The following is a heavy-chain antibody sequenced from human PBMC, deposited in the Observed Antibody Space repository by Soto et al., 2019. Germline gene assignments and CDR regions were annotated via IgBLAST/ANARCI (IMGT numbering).Heavy chain of an antibody. CDR1: GFSLGNYG. Sequence: PGGSLRLSCGATGFSLGNYGMHWVRQAPGKGLEWVAVISYDGSNQHYADSVQGRCTISRDNSKNTLYLQMNSLRAEDTAVYFCARDVDSADIQVSNNWLDPWGQGALVTVSS. CDR2: ISYDGSNQ. D-gene: IGHD1-26*01. V-gene: IGHV3-33*05. CDR3: ARDVDSADIQVSNNWLDP. J-gene: IGHJ5*02.